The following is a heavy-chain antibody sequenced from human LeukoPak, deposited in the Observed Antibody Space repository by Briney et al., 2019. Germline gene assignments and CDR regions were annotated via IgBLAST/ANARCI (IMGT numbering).Heavy chain of an antibody. CDR1: GFTVSSKY. J-gene: IGHJ4*02. V-gene: IGHV3-53*01. CDR3: ATVLDFWSGYPSTTPFDY. CDR2: IYSGGST. Sequence: GGSLRLSCAASGFTVSSKYMSWVRQAPGKGLEWVSVIYSGGSTYYADSVKGRFTISRDNSKNTLYLQMNSLRAEDTAVYYCATVLDFWSGYPSTTPFDYWGQGTLVTVSS. D-gene: IGHD3-3*01.